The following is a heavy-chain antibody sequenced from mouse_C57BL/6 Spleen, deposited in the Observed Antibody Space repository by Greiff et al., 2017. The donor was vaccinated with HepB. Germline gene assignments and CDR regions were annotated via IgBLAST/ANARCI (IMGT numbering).Heavy chain of an antibody. CDR2: IDPSDSYT. Sequence: VQLQQPGAELVKPGASVKLSCKASGYTFTSYWMQWVKQRPGQGLEWIGEIDPSDSYTNYNQKFKGKATLTVDTSSSTAYMQLRSLTSEDSAVYYCARGRFRYYFDYWGQGTTLPVSS. V-gene: IGHV1-50*01. CDR1: GYTFTSYW. CDR3: ARGRFRYYFDY. J-gene: IGHJ2*01.